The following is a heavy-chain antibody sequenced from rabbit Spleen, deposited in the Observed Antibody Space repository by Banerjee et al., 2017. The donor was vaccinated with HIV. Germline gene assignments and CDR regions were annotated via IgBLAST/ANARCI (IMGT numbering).Heavy chain of an antibody. CDR2: AYAGNSGST. D-gene: IGHD8-1*01. J-gene: IGHJ6*01. Sequence: QSLEESGGGLVKPGASLTLTCKASGFSFNSGYDMCWVRQAPGKGLEWVACAYAGNSGSTYSATWAKGQFTISKTSSTTVTLQMTSLTAADTATYFCARDTGTSFSTYGMDLWARGPSSPS. V-gene: IGHV1S40*01. CDR3: ARDTGTSFSTYGMDL. CDR1: GFSFNSGYD.